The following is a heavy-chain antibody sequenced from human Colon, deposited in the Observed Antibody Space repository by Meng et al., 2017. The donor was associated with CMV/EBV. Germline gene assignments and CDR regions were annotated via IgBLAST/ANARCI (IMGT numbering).Heavy chain of an antibody. CDR3: AKEVVVVPAANFDY. CDR2: ISGSGGST. V-gene: IGHV3-23*01. Sequence: GESLKISCAASGFTFSAYTMSWVRQAPGKGPEWVSAISGSGGSTYYADSVKGRFTISRDNSKNTLYLQMNSLRAEDTAVYYCAKEVVVVPAANFDYWGQGTLVTVSS. CDR1: GFTFSAYT. D-gene: IGHD2-2*01. J-gene: IGHJ4*02.